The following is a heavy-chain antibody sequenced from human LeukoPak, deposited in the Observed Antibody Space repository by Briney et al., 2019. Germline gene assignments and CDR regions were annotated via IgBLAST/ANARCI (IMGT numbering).Heavy chain of an antibody. CDR2: IGYDGGNK. Sequence: SGGSLRLSCAASGFTFNNYAMHWVRQAPGKGLEWVAVIGYDGGNKYYADSVKGRFTISRDNSENQLYLQMNSLRAEDTAVFYCARVLTGGCGGDCLNWGQGTLVTVSS. CDR1: GFTFNNYA. CDR3: ARVLTGGCGGDCLN. J-gene: IGHJ4*02. D-gene: IGHD2-21*02. V-gene: IGHV3-30-3*01.